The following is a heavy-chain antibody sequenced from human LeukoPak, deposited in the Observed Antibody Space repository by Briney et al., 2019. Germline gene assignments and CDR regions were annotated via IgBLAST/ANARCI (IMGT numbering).Heavy chain of an antibody. V-gene: IGHV4-30-4*01. CDR2: IYYSGST. J-gene: IGHJ5*02. D-gene: IGHD3-22*01. CDR1: GCSISSGDYY. Sequence: PSETLSLTCTVSGCSISSGDYYWSWIRQPPGKGLEWIGYIYYSGSTYYNPSLKSRVTISVDTSKNQFSLKLSSVTAADTAVYYCARFVIVSSFNWFDPWGQGTLVTVSS. CDR3: ARFVIVSSFNWFDP.